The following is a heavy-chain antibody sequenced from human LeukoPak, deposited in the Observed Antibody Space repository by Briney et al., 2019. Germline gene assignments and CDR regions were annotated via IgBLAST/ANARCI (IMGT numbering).Heavy chain of an antibody. J-gene: IGHJ4*02. Sequence: GGSLRLSCAASGFTFSHYSMHWVRQAPGKGLEYVSAINNNGDDTYYVNSVKGRFTISRDNSKNTLYLQMGSLRAEDMAVYYCARVITATIYYWGQGTVVTVSS. CDR2: INNNGDDT. CDR1: GFTFSHYS. CDR3: ARVITATIYY. D-gene: IGHD1-7*01. V-gene: IGHV3-64*01.